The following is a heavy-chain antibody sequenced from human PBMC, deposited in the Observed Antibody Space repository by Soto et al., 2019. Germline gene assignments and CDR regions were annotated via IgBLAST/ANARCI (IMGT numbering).Heavy chain of an antibody. D-gene: IGHD2-15*01. CDR2: IIPIFGTA. J-gene: IGHJ4*02. Sequence: QVQLVQSGAEVKKPGSSVKVSCKASGGTFSSYAISWVRQAPGQGLEWMGGIIPIFGTANYAQKFQGRVTITADESTSTAYMELSRLRSEDTAVYYCARGYCSGGSCYSMTDYWGQGTLVTVSS. V-gene: IGHV1-69*01. CDR3: ARGYCSGGSCYSMTDY. CDR1: GGTFSSYA.